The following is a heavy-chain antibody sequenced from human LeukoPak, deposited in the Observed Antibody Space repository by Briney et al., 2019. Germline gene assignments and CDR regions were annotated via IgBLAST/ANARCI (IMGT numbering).Heavy chain of an antibody. Sequence: ASVKVSCKASGYTFTGYYMHRVRQAPGQGLEWMGWISAYNGNTNYAQKLQGRVTMTTDTSTSTAYMELRSLRSDDTAVYYCARDVADYFDYWGQGTLVTVSS. CDR3: ARDVADYFDY. J-gene: IGHJ4*02. D-gene: IGHD2-15*01. CDR2: ISAYNGNT. V-gene: IGHV1-18*04. CDR1: GYTFTGYY.